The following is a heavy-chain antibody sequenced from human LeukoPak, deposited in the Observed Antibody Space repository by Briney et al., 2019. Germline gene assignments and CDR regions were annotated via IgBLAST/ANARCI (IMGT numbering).Heavy chain of an antibody. J-gene: IGHJ4*02. CDR3: ARDSGRIAANFDY. CDR1: GYTFTTYG. Sequence: ASVKVSCKASGYTFTTYGISWVRQAPGQGLEWMGWISTYNGNPTYVQNLQGRVTMTTDTSTSTAYMELRSLRSDDTAVYYCARDSGRIAANFDYWGQGTPVTVSS. D-gene: IGHD6-13*01. CDR2: ISTYNGNP. V-gene: IGHV1-18*01.